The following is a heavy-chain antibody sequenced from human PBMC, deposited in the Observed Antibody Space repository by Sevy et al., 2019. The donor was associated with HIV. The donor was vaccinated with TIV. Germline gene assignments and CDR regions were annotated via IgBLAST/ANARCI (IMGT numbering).Heavy chain of an antibody. CDR1: GGSISSYY. CDR2: IYYSGST. J-gene: IGHJ6*03. Sequence: SETLSLTCTVSGGSISSYYWRWIRQPPGKGLEWIGYIYYSGSTNYNPSLKSRVTISVDTSKNQFSLKLSSVTAADTAVYYCARGLAVAAHYYYYYDMDVWGKGTTVTVSS. D-gene: IGHD6-19*01. V-gene: IGHV4-59*01. CDR3: ARGLAVAAHYYYYYDMDV.